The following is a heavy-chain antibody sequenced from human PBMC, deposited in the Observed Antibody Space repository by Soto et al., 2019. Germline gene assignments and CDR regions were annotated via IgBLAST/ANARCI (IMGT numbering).Heavy chain of an antibody. J-gene: IGHJ5*02. CDR2: INNNGRST. D-gene: IGHD3-22*01. CDR1: GSTFTNYA. Sequence: GGSLRLSCAASGSTFTNYAMSWVRQAPGKGLEWVSGINNNGRSTYYADSVKGRFTISREGAKDTLYLQMNSLKAEETAIYNCAKDPRLRYASGYNFFDTWGRGILVTV. CDR3: AKDPRLRYASGYNFFDT. V-gene: IGHV3-23*03.